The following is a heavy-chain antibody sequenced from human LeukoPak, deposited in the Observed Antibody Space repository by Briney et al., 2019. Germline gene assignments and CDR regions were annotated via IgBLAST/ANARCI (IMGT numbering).Heavy chain of an antibody. J-gene: IGHJ4*02. D-gene: IGHD2-8*01. CDR3: AREKGYCTNGICYPIQPIDY. Sequence: GGSLRLSCAASGFTFSSYSMNWVRQAPGKGLEWVSYISSSSSTIYYADSVKGRFTISRDNAKSSLYLQMNSLRAEDTAVYYCAREKGYCTNGICYPIQPIDYWGQGTLVTVSS. V-gene: IGHV3-48*01. CDR1: GFTFSSYS. CDR2: ISSSSSTI.